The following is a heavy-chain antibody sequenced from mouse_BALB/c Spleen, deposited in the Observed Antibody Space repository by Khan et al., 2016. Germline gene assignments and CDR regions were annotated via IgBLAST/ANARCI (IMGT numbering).Heavy chain of an antibody. V-gene: IGHV14-1*02. D-gene: IGHD1-1*01. CDR2: IDPENGNT. J-gene: IGHJ2*01. Sequence: VQLQQPGAELVRPGALVKLSCKASGFNITDYYMHWVKQRPEQGLEWIGWIDPENGNTIYDPKFQGKASITADTSSNTAYLQLSSLTSEDTAVYYCALYYYGSGEYYLDYWGHGTTLTVSS. CDR1: GFNITDYY. CDR3: ALYYYGSGEYYLDY.